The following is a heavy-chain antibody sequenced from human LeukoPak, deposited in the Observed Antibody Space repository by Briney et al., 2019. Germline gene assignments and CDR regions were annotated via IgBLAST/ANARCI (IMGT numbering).Heavy chain of an antibody. D-gene: IGHD3-16*02. CDR3: ARIVWGSYRYFDY. V-gene: IGHV7-4-1*02. CDR2: INTNTGNP. Sequence: GASVKVSCKASGYTFTGYYMHWVRQAPGQGLEWMGWINTNTGNPTYAQGFTGRFVFSLDTSVSTAYLQISSLKAEDTAVYYCARIVWGSYRYFDYWGQGTLVTVSS. J-gene: IGHJ4*02. CDR1: GYTFTGYY.